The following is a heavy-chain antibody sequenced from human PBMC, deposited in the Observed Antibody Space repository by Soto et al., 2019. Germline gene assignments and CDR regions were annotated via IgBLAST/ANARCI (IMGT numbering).Heavy chain of an antibody. V-gene: IGHV4-4*07. Sequence: PSETLSLTCTVSGGSISIYYWSWIRHPAGKGLEWIGRIYTSGSTNYNPSLKSRVTMSVDTSKNQSSLKLSSVTAADTAVYYCARACSSNSCYDVFDYWGQGTLVTVSS. J-gene: IGHJ4*02. CDR2: IYTSGST. D-gene: IGHD2-2*01. CDR3: ARACSSNSCYDVFDY. CDR1: GGSISIYY.